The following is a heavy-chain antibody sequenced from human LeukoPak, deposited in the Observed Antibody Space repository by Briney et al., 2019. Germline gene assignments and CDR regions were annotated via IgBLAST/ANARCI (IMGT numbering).Heavy chain of an antibody. D-gene: IGHD5-18*01. J-gene: IGHJ4*02. CDR1: GFTFSSYA. CDR2: ISGSGDST. Sequence: PGGSLRLSCAASGFTFSSYAMSWVRQAPGKGLEWVSAISGSGDSTYYADSVKGRVTISRDNSKNTLYLQMNSLRAEDTAVYYCAKGGGYSYGFHYFDYWGQGTLVTVSS. V-gene: IGHV3-23*01. CDR3: AKGGGYSYGFHYFDY.